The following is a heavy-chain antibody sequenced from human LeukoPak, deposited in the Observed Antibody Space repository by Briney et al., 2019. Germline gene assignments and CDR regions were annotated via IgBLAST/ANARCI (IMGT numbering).Heavy chain of an antibody. D-gene: IGHD3-10*01. CDR2: VTDDGGGT. Sequence: GGSLRLSCAASGFALSRYWIHWVRQAPGKGLAWVSHVTDDGGGTEYADSVKGRFTISRDNAKNTVYLQMSSLRAEDTAVYFCVRGSRDWVGVDYWGQGILVTVSS. CDR3: VRGSRDWVGVDY. J-gene: IGHJ4*02. V-gene: IGHV3-74*03. CDR1: GFALSRYW.